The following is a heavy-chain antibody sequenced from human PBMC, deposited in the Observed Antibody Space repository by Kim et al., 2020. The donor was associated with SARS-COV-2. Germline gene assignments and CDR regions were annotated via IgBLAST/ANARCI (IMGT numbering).Heavy chain of an antibody. CDR1: GGSISDDY. Sequence: SETLSLTCTASGGSISDDYWTWIRQPPGKGLEWIGMIHYGGRTDYKPSLKSRVTISLDKSNNQFSLNLSSVTAADSAVYFCARGIFGGGLNYKGRDVWG. CDR2: IHYGGRT. CDR3: ARGIFGGGLNYKGRDV. D-gene: IGHD3-3*02. V-gene: IGHV4-59*01. J-gene: IGHJ6*02.